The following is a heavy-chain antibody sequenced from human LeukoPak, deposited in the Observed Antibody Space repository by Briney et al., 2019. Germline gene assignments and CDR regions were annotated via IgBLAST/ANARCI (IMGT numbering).Heavy chain of an antibody. CDR1: GFTFSSYG. V-gene: IGHV3-30*18. CDR2: ISYDGSNK. Sequence: GGSLRLSCAASGFTFSSYGMHWVRQAPGKGLEWVAVISYDGSNKYYADSVKGRFTISRDNSKNTLYLQMNSLRAEDTAVYYCAKGDDYGDYCPGYWGQGTLVTVSS. J-gene: IGHJ4*02. CDR3: AKGDDYGDYCPGY. D-gene: IGHD4-17*01.